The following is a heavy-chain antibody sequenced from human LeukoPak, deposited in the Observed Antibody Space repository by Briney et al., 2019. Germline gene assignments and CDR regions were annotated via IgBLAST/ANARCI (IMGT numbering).Heavy chain of an antibody. D-gene: IGHD1/OR15-1a*01. CDR2: ISSSSSSTI. CDR3: ARGWNTTPRSGFDI. V-gene: IGHV3-48*01. CDR1: GFTFSSYS. J-gene: IGHJ3*02. Sequence: PGGSLRLSCAASGFTFSSYSMNWVRQAPGKGLEWVSYISSSSSSTIYYADSVKGRFTISRDNAKNTLFLQMNSLGAEDTALYYCARGWNTTPRSGFDIWGLGTMVTVSS.